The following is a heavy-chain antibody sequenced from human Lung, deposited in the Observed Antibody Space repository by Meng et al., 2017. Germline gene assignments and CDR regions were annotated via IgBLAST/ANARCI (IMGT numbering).Heavy chain of an antibody. CDR1: GYSFTSDA. V-gene: IGHV1-3*01. CDR3: ARSPNYSGSGSYYKGWFDP. D-gene: IGHD3-10*01. CDR2: INAGNGYT. J-gene: IGHJ5*02. Sequence: QVQLVQAGAAVKKPGAAGKSSGKASGYSFTSDAIHWVRQAPGQRLEGMGWINAGNGYTKYSQKFQGGVTITRDTSASTAYMELSNLTSEDTAVYYCARSPNYSGSGSYYKGWFDPWGQGTLVTVSS.